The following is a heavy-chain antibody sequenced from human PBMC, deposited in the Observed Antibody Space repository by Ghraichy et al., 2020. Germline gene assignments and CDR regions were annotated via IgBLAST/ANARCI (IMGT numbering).Heavy chain of an antibody. Sequence: SETLSLTCAVYGGPFSGYYWAWIRQPPGKGLEWIGQINHNGDTDYNPSLKSRVIISVDRSQNHFSLRLNSVTAADTAVYYCATLGGGLATATSWATVYYFDYWGQGTLVTVS. V-gene: IGHV4-34*01. CDR3: ATLGGGLATATSWATVYYFDY. CDR1: GGPFSGYY. J-gene: IGHJ4*02. CDR2: INHNGDT. D-gene: IGHD6-13*01.